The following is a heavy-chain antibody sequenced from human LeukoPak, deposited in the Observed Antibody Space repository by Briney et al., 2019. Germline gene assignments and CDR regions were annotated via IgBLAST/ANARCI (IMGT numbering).Heavy chain of an antibody. Sequence: PSETLSLTCTVFGGSISSRSYYWGWIRQPPGKGLEWIGYIYYSGSTNYNPSLKSRVTISVDTSKNQFSLKLNSVTAADTAVYYCARTEDYGDYGNWFDPWGQGTLVTVSS. CDR3: ARTEDYGDYGNWFDP. D-gene: IGHD4-17*01. CDR1: GGSISSRSYY. CDR2: IYYSGST. V-gene: IGHV4-61*05. J-gene: IGHJ5*02.